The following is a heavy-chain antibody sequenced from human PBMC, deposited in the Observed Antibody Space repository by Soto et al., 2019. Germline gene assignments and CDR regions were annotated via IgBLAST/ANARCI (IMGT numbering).Heavy chain of an antibody. V-gene: IGHV5-10-1*01. CDR2: IDPSDSYT. J-gene: IGHJ6*02. CDR3: ARFPGKVMEAAGTNYYGMDV. Sequence: HGESLKISCKGSGYSFTSYWISWVRQMPGKGLEWMGRIDPSDSYTNYSPSFQGHVTISADKSISTAYLQWSSLKASDTAMYYWARFPGKVMEAAGTNYYGMDVWGQGTRVTVS. D-gene: IGHD6-13*01. CDR1: GYSFTSYW.